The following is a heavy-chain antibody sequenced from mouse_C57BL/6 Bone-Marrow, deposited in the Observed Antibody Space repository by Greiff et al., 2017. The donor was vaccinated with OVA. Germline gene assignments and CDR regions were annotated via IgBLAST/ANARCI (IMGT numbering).Heavy chain of an antibody. D-gene: IGHD2-1*01. V-gene: IGHV3-6*01. CDR2: ISYDGSN. Sequence: ESGPGLVKPSQSLSLTCSVTGYSITSGYYWNWIRQFPGNKLEWMGYISYDGSNNYNPSLKNRISITRDTSKNQFFLKLNSVTTEDTATYYCARAYYGNYEGSFAYWGQGTLVTVSA. CDR1: GYSITSGYY. J-gene: IGHJ3*01. CDR3: ARAYYGNYEGSFAY.